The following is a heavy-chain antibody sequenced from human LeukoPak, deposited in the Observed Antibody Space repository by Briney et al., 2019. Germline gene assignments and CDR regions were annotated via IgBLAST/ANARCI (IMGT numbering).Heavy chain of an antibody. D-gene: IGHD5-12*01. V-gene: IGHV3-7*01. CDR1: GFTFRSFW. J-gene: IGHJ4*02. CDR2: INQGGSVK. Sequence: GGSLRLSCAASGFTFRSFWMSWVRQAPGKGLEWVANINQGGSVKYYVDSVKGRFTISRDDAKNSLYVQMNSLRDEDTAVYYCARVGYSGWNLEYWGQGTLVTVS. CDR3: ARVGYSGWNLEY.